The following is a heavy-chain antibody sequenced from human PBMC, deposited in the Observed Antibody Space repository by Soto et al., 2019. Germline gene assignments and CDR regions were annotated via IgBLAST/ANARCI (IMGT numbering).Heavy chain of an antibody. V-gene: IGHV2-70*01. Sequence: SGPTLVNPTQTLTLTCSFSGFSLSTLGMSVSWIRQPPGKALEWLALIDWEDEKYFSTSLQTRLSIFKDSSKSHVLLTITNVGPLDSATYFCARVSGSFQKGFDSWGQGTLVTVSS. D-gene: IGHD1-26*01. CDR3: ARVSGSFQKGFDS. CDR1: GFSLSTLGMS. CDR2: IDWEDEK. J-gene: IGHJ4*02.